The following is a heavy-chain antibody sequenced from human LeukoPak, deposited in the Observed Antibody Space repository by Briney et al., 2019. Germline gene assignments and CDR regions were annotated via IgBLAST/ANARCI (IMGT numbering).Heavy chain of an antibody. CDR1: GFSFSIYY. Sequence: GGSLRLSCAASGFSFSIYYMHWVRQAPGKGLVWVSRINSDGTTTVYADSVRGRFTISRDNAKNTLYLRMNSLRAEDTAVYYCAKSKDGYSYNDAFDIWGQGTMVTVSS. CDR3: AKSKDGYSYNDAFDI. D-gene: IGHD5-18*01. J-gene: IGHJ3*02. V-gene: IGHV3-74*01. CDR2: INSDGTTT.